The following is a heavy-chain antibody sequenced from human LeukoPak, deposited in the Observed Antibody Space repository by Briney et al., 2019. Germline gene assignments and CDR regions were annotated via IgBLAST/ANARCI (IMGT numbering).Heavy chain of an antibody. D-gene: IGHD6-13*01. J-gene: IGHJ3*02. Sequence: GGSLRLSCAASGFTFSSYAMSWVRQAPGKGLEGVSAISGSGGSTYYADSVKGRFTISRDNSKNTLYLQMNSLRAEDTAVYYCARSRGSWPAFDIWGQGTMVTVSS. CDR3: ARSRGSWPAFDI. CDR1: GFTFSSYA. V-gene: IGHV3-23*01. CDR2: ISGSGGST.